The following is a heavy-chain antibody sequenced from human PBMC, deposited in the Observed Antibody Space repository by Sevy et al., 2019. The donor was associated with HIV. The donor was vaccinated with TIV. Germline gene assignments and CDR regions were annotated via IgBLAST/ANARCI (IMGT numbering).Heavy chain of an antibody. Sequence: SETLSLTCTVSGGSVSSSTYYWSWIRQPPGKGLEWIGYIDYSGSTNYNPYLKSRVTISVDTSKNQFSLKLSSVTAADTAVYHSARAGSGRLYYYYYMDVWDKGTTVTVSS. J-gene: IGHJ6*03. D-gene: IGHD2-8*02. CDR1: GGSVSSSTYY. CDR2: IDYSGST. V-gene: IGHV4-61*01. CDR3: ARAGSGRLYYYYYMDV.